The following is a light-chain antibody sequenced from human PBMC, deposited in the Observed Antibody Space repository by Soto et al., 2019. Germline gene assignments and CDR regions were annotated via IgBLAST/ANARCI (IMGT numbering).Light chain of an antibody. CDR1: SSNIGSNT. Sequence: QSVLTQPPSASGTPGQRVTISCSGSSSNIGSNTVNWYQQLPGTAPKLLIYSNNQRPSGVPGRFSGSKSGTSASLAISGLQSEDEADYYCAAWDDSLNGRTVFGGGTKVTVL. J-gene: IGLJ2*01. CDR3: AAWDDSLNGRTV. V-gene: IGLV1-44*01. CDR2: SNN.